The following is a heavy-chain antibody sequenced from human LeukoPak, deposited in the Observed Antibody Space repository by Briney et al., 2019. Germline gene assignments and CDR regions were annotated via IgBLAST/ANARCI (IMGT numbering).Heavy chain of an antibody. CDR2: IYTSGNT. V-gene: IGHV4-4*07. Sequence: SETLSLTFTVSXGSXXSYXWXWXRXXAXKXLEXIGHIYTSGNTNYNPSLKSRVTMSVDTSKNQFSLKLRSVTAADTAVYYCARDGYYFDSSGYYFWGQGTLVTVSS. D-gene: IGHD3-22*01. CDR3: ARDGYYFDSSGYYF. CDR1: XGSXXSYX. J-gene: IGHJ4*02.